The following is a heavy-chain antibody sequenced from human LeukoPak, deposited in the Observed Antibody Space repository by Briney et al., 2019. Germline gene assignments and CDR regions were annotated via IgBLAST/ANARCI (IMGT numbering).Heavy chain of an antibody. V-gene: IGHV1-18*01. J-gene: IGHJ5*02. D-gene: IGHD2-2*01. CDR2: ISPYNGNT. Sequence: ASVKVSCKASGGTFSSDAVSWVRQAPGQGLEWMGWISPYNGNTDYSQKLQGRVTMTTDTSTSTAYMELRSLRSDDTAVYYCAKDRITSGGCFDPWGQGTLVTVSS. CDR1: GGTFSSDA. CDR3: AKDRITSGGCFDP.